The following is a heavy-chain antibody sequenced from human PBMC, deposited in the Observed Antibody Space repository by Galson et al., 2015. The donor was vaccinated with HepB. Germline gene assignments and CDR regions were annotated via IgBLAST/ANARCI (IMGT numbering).Heavy chain of an antibody. CDR2: THYRSKWYN. CDR3: ARASSSWYPLDY. D-gene: IGHD6-13*01. Sequence: CAISGDSVSSNSAAWNWIRQSPSRGLEWLGRTHYRSKWYNDYAVSVKSRITIKPDTSKNQFSLQLNSVTPEDTAVYYCARASSSWYPLDYWGQGTLVTVSS. V-gene: IGHV6-1*01. CDR1: GDSVSSNSAA. J-gene: IGHJ4*02.